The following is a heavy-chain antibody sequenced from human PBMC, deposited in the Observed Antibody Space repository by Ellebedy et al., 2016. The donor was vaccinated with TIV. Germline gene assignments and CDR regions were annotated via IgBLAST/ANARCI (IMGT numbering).Heavy chain of an antibody. D-gene: IGHD2/OR15-2a*01. Sequence: ASVKVSCXASGYTFIDYYMYWVRHAPGQGLEWMGWINPNTGGTKFAEKFEGRVTMTRDTSLSTAYMELSNLKSDDTAVYYCARGVIAYYYYYMDVWGIGTTVTVSS. V-gene: IGHV1-2*02. CDR1: GYTFIDYY. J-gene: IGHJ6*03. CDR3: ARGVIAYYYYYMDV. CDR2: INPNTGGT.